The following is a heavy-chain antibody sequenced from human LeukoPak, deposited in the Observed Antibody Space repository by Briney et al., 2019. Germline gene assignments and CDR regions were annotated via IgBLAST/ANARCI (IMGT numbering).Heavy chain of an antibody. J-gene: IGHJ6*02. CDR2: ISGSGGYT. CDR1: GFTFSSYA. V-gene: IGHV3-23*01. CDR3: ARWHIVAPRWYYYGMDV. D-gene: IGHD5-12*01. Sequence: GGSLRLSCAASGFTFSSYAMSWVRQAPGKGLEWVSAISGSGGKGLEWVSAISGSGGYTYYADSVKGRFTISRDNAKNSLYLQLNSLRAEDTAVYYCARWHIVAPRWYYYGMDVWGQGTTVTVSS.